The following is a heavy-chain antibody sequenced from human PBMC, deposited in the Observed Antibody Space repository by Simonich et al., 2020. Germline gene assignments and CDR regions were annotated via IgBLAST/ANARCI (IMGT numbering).Heavy chain of an antibody. CDR1: GFPFSSYS. D-gene: IGHD3-3*01. V-gene: IGHV3-21*01. J-gene: IGHJ4*02. Sequence: EVQLVESGGGLVKPGGSLRLSCAASGFPFSSYSMNWVRQAPGKGLDGVSSISGSSSYIYYADSVKGRFTISRDNAKNSLYLQMNSLRAEDTAVYYCARKRFLEWFFDYWGQGTLVTVSS. CDR3: ARKRFLEWFFDY. CDR2: ISGSSSYI.